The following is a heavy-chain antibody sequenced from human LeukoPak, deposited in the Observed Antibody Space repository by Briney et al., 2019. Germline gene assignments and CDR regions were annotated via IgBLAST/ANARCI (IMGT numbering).Heavy chain of an antibody. CDR3: ARETSQKGAHYMDV. V-gene: IGHV4-59*01. CDR2: IYYSGYT. Sequence: SETLSLTCTVSGGSINSYYWSGIRQPPGKGLEWIGYIYYSGYTNYNPSLKSRVTISVDTSKNQFSLKLSSVTAADTAVYYCARETSQKGAHYMDVWGKGTTVTISS. CDR1: GGSINSYY. D-gene: IGHD3-16*01. J-gene: IGHJ6*03.